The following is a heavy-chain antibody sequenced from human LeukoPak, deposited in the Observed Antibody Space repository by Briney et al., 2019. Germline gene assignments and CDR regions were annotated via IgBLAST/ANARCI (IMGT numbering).Heavy chain of an antibody. CDR2: INHSGST. D-gene: IGHD3-22*01. CDR1: GGSFSGYY. V-gene: IGHV4-34*01. Sequence: SETLSLTCAVYGGSFSGYYWSWIRQPPGKGLEWFGEINHSGSTNYNPSLKSRVTISVDTSKNQFSLKLSSVTAADTAVYYCARRYSSGYHPWFDPWGQGTLVTVSS. CDR3: ARRYSSGYHPWFDP. J-gene: IGHJ5*02.